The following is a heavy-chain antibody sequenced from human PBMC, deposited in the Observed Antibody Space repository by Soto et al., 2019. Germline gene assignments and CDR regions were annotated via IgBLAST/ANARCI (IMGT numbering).Heavy chain of an antibody. Sequence: PSETLSLTCTVAGASVSSGGFSWSWIRQPPGKGLEWIGSISYSGSTTYYPSPRSRVTISVDTSKNQFSLRLNSVTAADTAIYFCARVTFLIVGSVFSTPFDFWGQGTLVTVSS. CDR1: GASVSSGGFS. D-gene: IGHD1-26*01. CDR2: ISYSGST. CDR3: ARVTFLIVGSVFSTPFDF. V-gene: IGHV4-61*08. J-gene: IGHJ4*02.